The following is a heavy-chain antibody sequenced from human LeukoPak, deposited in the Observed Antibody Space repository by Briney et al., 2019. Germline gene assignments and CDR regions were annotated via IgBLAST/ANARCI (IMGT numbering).Heavy chain of an antibody. J-gene: IGHJ3*02. CDR3: ARHPVVVIAGFSDAFDI. V-gene: IGHV4-38-2*01. Sequence: SETLSLTCAVSGYSISSGYYWGWIRQPPGKGLEWIGSIYHSGSTYYNPSLKGRVTISVDTSKNQFSLKLSSVTAADTAVYYCARHPVVVIAGFSDAFDIWGQGTMVTVSS. CDR1: GYSISSGYY. D-gene: IGHD2-21*01. CDR2: IYHSGST.